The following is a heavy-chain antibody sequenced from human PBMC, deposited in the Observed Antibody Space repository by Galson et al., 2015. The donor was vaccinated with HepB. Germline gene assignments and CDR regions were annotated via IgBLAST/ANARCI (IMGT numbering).Heavy chain of an antibody. CDR1: GFTFSSFW. CDR2: IKKDGSEK. J-gene: IGHJ2*01. CDR3: ARSQQQLVRFWFFDL. V-gene: IGHV3-7*01. Sequence: SLRLSCAASGFTFSSFWMTWVRQAPGKGLEWVANIKKDGSEKYYVDSVKGRFTISRDNAKSSLYLQMNSLRVEDTAVYYCARSQQQLVRFWFFDLWGRGTLVTVSS. D-gene: IGHD6-13*01.